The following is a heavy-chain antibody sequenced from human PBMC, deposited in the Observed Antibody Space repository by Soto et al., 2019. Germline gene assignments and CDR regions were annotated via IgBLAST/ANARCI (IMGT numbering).Heavy chain of an antibody. V-gene: IGHV4-4*02. CDR3: ARGRRITMVRGVIIGHYYYGMDV. Sequence: PSETLSLTCAVSGGSISSSNWWSWVRQPPGKGLEWIGEINHSGSTNYNPSLKSRVTISVDTSKNQFSLKLSSVTAADTAVYYCARGRRITMVRGVIIGHYYYGMDVWGQGTTVTVSS. D-gene: IGHD3-10*01. CDR1: GGSISSSNW. CDR2: INHSGST. J-gene: IGHJ6*02.